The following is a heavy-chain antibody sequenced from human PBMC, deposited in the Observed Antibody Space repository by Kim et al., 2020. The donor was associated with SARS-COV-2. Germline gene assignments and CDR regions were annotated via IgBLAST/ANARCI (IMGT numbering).Heavy chain of an antibody. CDR2: IYYSGST. J-gene: IGHJ5*02. CDR3: ARGARGWCGYKWFDT. CDR1: GGSISSYY. V-gene: IGHV4-59*13. D-gene: IGHD3-10*01. Sequence: SETLSLTCTVSGGSISSYYWSWIRQPPGKGLEWIGYIYYSGSTNYNPSLKSRVTISVDTSKNQFSLKLSSVTAADTAVYYCARGARGWCGYKWFDTRGQG.